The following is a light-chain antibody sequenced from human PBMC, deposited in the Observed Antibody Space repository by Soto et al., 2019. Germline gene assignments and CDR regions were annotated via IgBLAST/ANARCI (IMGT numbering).Light chain of an antibody. Sequence: AIRMTQSPSSLSASTGDRVTITCRASQGISSYLAWYQQKPGKAPKLLIYAASTLQSGFPSRFSGSGSGTDFTLTISSLQSEDFATYYCQQYYSYPLTFCHGTKLEI. V-gene: IGKV1-8*01. CDR3: QQYYSYPLT. CDR2: AAS. CDR1: QGISSY. J-gene: IGKJ2*01.